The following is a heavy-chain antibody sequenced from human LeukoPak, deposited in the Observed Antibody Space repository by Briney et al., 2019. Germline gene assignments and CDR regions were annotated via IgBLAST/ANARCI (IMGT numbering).Heavy chain of an antibody. CDR2: IYYSGNT. Sequence: SETLSLTCTVSGGSISSYYWSWIRQPPGKGLEWIGYIYYSGNTNYNPSLKSRVTISVDTSKNQFSLKLSSVTAADTAVYYCARHNIAVAGPGVYFDCWGQGTLVTVSS. D-gene: IGHD6-19*01. V-gene: IGHV4-59*08. CDR1: GGSISSYY. J-gene: IGHJ4*02. CDR3: ARHNIAVAGPGVYFDC.